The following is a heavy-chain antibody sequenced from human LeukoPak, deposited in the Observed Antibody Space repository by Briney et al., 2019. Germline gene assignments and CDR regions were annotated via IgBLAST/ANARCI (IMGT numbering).Heavy chain of an antibody. CDR2: INHSGST. J-gene: IGHJ4*02. CDR1: GGSFSGYY. Sequence: SETLSLTCAVYGGSFSGYYWSWIRQPPGKGLEWIGEINHSGSTNYNPSLKSRVTISVDTSKNQFSLKLSSVIAADTAVYYCARGRIAARLNGVTWIDYWGQGTLVTVSS. CDR3: ARGRIAARLNGVTWIDY. D-gene: IGHD6-6*01. V-gene: IGHV4-34*01.